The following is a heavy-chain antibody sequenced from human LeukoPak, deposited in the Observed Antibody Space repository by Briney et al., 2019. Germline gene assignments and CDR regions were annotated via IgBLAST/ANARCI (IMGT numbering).Heavy chain of an antibody. Sequence: GGSLRLSCAASGFTFTSYSMHWVRQAPGKGLEWVAFISPDGSIGNYADSVKGRFTISRDNSKNTVYLQINSLRPEDTALYRCAKDDHYDTSGHGWVFDIWGQGTVVTVSS. J-gene: IGHJ3*02. CDR3: AKDDHYDTSGHGWVFDI. D-gene: IGHD3-22*01. V-gene: IGHV3-30*18. CDR2: ISPDGSIG. CDR1: GFTFTSYS.